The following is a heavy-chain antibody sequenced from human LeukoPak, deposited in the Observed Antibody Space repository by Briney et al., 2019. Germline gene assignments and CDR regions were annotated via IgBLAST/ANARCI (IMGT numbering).Heavy chain of an antibody. CDR1: GYTFTGYY. CDR2: INPYSGGT. CDR3: ARGGVDY. Sequence: VKVSCKASGYTFTGYYMHWVRQAPGQGLEWMGQINPYSGGTNYAQKFQGRVTMTRDTSITTAYMELNSLRSDDTAVYYCARGGVDYWGQGDLVTVSS. D-gene: IGHD1-26*01. J-gene: IGHJ4*02. V-gene: IGHV1-2*06.